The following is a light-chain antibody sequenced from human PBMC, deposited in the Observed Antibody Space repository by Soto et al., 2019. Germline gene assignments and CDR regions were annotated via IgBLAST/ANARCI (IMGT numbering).Light chain of an antibody. Sequence: EIVLTQSPGTLSLSPGERATLSCRASQSVSSSYLAWYQQKPGQAPRLLIYGASSRATGIPDRFSGSGSGTDFTLTISRLAPEDSAVYYCQQYGSSSNTFGQGTKLEIK. CDR3: QQYGSSSNT. J-gene: IGKJ2*01. V-gene: IGKV3-20*01. CDR2: GAS. CDR1: QSVSSSY.